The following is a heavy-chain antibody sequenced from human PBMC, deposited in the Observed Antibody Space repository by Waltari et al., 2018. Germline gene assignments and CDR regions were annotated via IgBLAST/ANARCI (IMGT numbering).Heavy chain of an antibody. J-gene: IGHJ4*02. CDR1: GFAFSSYW. V-gene: IGHV3-74*01. CDR2: ISTDGRSP. CDR3: VRDRTNAYCGSDCSPY. D-gene: IGHD2-21*02. Sequence: EVQLVESGGGLVQPGGSLRLSCAASGFAFSSYWMHWVRQHSEKGLVWVARISTDGRSPTYADSVKGRFTISRDNAKNTLFLQMNSLRAEDTGVYYCVRDRTNAYCGSDCSPYWGQGTLVTVSS.